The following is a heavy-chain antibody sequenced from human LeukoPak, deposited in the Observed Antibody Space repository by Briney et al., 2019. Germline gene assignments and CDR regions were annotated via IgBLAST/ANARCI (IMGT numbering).Heavy chain of an antibody. Sequence: TGGSLRLSCAAAGFTFDDYAMHWVRQAPGKGLEWVSTINWNSGRMEYADSVKGRFTISRDNAKNSLYLQMNSLRDEDTALYYCVKDGQRRAVSVVTYMDVWGKGTTVTVSS. CDR3: VKDGQRRAVSVVTYMDV. J-gene: IGHJ6*03. CDR1: GFTFDDYA. D-gene: IGHD6-19*01. CDR2: INWNSGRM. V-gene: IGHV3-9*01.